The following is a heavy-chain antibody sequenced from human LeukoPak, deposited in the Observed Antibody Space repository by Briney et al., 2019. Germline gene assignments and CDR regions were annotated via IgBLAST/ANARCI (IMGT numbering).Heavy chain of an antibody. CDR1: GGPISSYY. CDR3: ARDGRFLEWLLEFYYGMDV. CDR2: IYTSGST. D-gene: IGHD3-3*01. V-gene: IGHV4-4*07. Sequence: PSETLSLTCTVSGGPISSYYWSWIRQPAGKGLEWIGRIYTSGSTNYNPSLKSRVTMSVDTSKNQFSLKLSSVTAADTAVYYCARDGRFLEWLLEFYYGMDVWGQGTTVTVSS. J-gene: IGHJ6*02.